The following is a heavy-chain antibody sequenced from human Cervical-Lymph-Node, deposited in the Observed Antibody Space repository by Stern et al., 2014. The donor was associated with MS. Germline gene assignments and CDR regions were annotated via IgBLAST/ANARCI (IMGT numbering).Heavy chain of an antibody. CDR1: GFTFSSYG. CDR2: IWDDGSNK. CDR3: ASHHSSSWYGADY. Sequence: VQLVESEGGVVQPGRSLRLSCAASGFTFSSYGMHWVRQAPGKGLEWVAVIWDDGSNKYYADSVKGRFTISRDNSKNTLYLQMNSLRAEDTAVYYCASHHSSSWYGADYWGQGTLVTVSS. V-gene: IGHV3-33*01. J-gene: IGHJ4*02. D-gene: IGHD6-13*01.